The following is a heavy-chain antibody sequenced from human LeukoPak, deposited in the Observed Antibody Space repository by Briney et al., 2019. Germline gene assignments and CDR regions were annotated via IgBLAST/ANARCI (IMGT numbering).Heavy chain of an antibody. CDR2: ISGSGGST. D-gene: IGHD3-22*01. CDR1: GFTFSSYA. V-gene: IGHV3-23*01. Sequence: PGGSLRLSCAASGFTFSSYAMSWVRQAPGKGLEWVSAISGSGGSTYYADSVKGRFTISRDNSKNTLYLQMNNLRTEDTAVYYCAKSRGSGYLFDYWGQGTLVTVSS. J-gene: IGHJ4*02. CDR3: AKSRGSGYLFDY.